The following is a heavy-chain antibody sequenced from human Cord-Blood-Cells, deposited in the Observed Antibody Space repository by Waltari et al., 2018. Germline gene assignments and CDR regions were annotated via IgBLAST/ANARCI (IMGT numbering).Heavy chain of an antibody. CDR2: IYQSGSN. V-gene: IGHV4-30-2*01. CDR3: ARDRKDFWSGYYYYYGMDV. J-gene: IGHJ6*02. Sequence: QLQLQESGSGLVKPSQTLSLTCAVSGGSISSGGYSWSWIRQPPGTGLEWIGYIYQSGSNYKKPSLKGRVTISVDRSKNQFSLKLSSVTAADTAVYYCARDRKDFWSGYYYYYGMDVWGQGTTVTVSS. D-gene: IGHD3-3*01. CDR1: GGSISSGGYS.